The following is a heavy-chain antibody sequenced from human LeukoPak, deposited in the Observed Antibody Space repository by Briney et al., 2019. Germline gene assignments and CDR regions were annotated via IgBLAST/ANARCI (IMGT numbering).Heavy chain of an antibody. D-gene: IGHD2-8*01. J-gene: IGHJ4*02. CDR3: AKDSLRAGVFSGFDY. CDR1: GFNFDDHA. Sequence: QAGRSLRLSCVTSGFNFDDHAFHWVRQTPGQGLEWVSGISWTSDIVGYADSVRGRFTISRDNAKKSLYLQMSSLRPEDTALYYCAKDSLRAGVFSGFDYWGQGTLVTVSS. V-gene: IGHV3-9*01. CDR2: ISWTSDIV.